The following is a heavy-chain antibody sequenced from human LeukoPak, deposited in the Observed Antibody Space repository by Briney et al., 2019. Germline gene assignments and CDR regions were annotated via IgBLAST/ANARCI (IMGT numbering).Heavy chain of an antibody. CDR3: ARGPGYGDYGWFDS. CDR1: GGSFSGYY. CDR2: INHSGST. J-gene: IGHJ5*01. Sequence: PSETLSLTCAVYGGSFSGYYWSWIRQPPGKGLEWIGEINHSGSTNYNPSLKSRVTISVDTSKNQFSLKLSSVTAADTAVYYCARGPGYGDYGWFDSWGQGTLVTVSS. D-gene: IGHD4-17*01. V-gene: IGHV4-34*01.